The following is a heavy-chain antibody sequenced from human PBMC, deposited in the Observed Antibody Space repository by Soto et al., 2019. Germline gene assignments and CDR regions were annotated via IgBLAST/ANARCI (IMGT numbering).Heavy chain of an antibody. CDR3: ALDYYDSSGYYYGSSPGGY. CDR2: ISSSSSYI. Sequence: GGPLRLSCAASGFTFSSYSMNWVRQAPGKGLEWVSSISSSSSYIYYADSVKGRFTISRDNAKNSLYLQMNSLRAEDTAVYYCALDYYDSSGYYYGSSPGGYWGQGTLVTVSS. V-gene: IGHV3-21*01. J-gene: IGHJ4*02. CDR1: GFTFSSYS. D-gene: IGHD3-22*01.